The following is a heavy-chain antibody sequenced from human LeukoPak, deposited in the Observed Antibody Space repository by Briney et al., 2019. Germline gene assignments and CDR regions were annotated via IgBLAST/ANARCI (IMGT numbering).Heavy chain of an antibody. J-gene: IGHJ4*02. CDR2: IYYSGST. CDR3: ARLVGGAYDSSGYYVESNSWVDY. Sequence: SETLSLTCTVSGGSINNSPYYWGWIRQPPGKGLEWIGTIYYSGSTYYNPSLNSRVTISVDTSKNHFSLKLSSVTAADTAVYYCARLVGGAYDSSGYYVESNSWVDYWGQGTLVTVSS. CDR1: GGSINNSPYY. D-gene: IGHD3-22*01. V-gene: IGHV4-39*07.